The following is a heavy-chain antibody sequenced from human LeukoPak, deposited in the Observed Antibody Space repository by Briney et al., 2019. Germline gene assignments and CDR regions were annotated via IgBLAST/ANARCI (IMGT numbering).Heavy chain of an antibody. V-gene: IGHV3-23*01. D-gene: IGHD6-13*01. Sequence: GGSLRLSCAASGFTFSSYAMSWVRQAPGKGLEWVSAISGSGGSTYYADSVKGRFTISRDNSKNTLYLQMNSLRAEDTAVYYCAKDLRSSSWWTNWFDPWGQGTLVTVSP. CDR1: GFTFSSYA. CDR3: AKDLRSSSWWTNWFDP. J-gene: IGHJ5*02. CDR2: ISGSGGST.